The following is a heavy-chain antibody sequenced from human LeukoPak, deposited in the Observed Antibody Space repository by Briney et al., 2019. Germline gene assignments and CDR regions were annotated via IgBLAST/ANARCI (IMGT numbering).Heavy chain of an antibody. J-gene: IGHJ3*02. CDR1: GGSISSGGYY. CDR2: IYYSGST. D-gene: IGHD3-22*01. CDR3: ARGRIYYDSSANTPGYAFDI. Sequence: SETLSLTCTVSGGSISSGGYYWSWIRQHPGKGLEWIGYIYYSGSTYYNPSLKSRVTISVDTSKNQFSLKLSSVTAADTAVYYCARGRIYYDSSANTPGYAFDIWGQGTMVTVSS. V-gene: IGHV4-31*03.